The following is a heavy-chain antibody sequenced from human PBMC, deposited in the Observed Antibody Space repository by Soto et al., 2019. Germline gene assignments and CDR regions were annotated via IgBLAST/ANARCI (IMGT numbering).Heavy chain of an antibody. CDR3: ARRGVLPDY. Sequence: QVQLVQSGTEVKKPGASVKVSCKASGYTFTNYGITWVRQAPGQGLEWMGWISADSGVTNYAQKLQGRVTMTTDTATSTGYMELRSLRSDDTAVYYCARRGVLPDYWGQGTLVTVSS. D-gene: IGHD3-10*01. J-gene: IGHJ4*02. CDR2: ISADSGVT. CDR1: GYTFTNYG. V-gene: IGHV1-18*01.